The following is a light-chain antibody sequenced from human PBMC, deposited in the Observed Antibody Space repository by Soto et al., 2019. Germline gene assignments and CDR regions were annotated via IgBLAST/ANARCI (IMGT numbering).Light chain of an antibody. CDR2: AAS. J-gene: IGKJ4*01. V-gene: IGKV1-17*01. Sequence: DIQMTQSPSSLSASVGDRVTITCRASQGFRNDLGWYQQIPGKAPKRLIYAASSLQSGVPSRFSGSGSGTEFSLTISSLQPEDSATYYCLHHNSYPLTFGGGTKVEIK. CDR1: QGFRND. CDR3: LHHNSYPLT.